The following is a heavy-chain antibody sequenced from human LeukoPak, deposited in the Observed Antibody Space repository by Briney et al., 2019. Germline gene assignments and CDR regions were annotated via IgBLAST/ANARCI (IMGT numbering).Heavy chain of an antibody. CDR1: GGTFSSYA. CDR3: ARVVTYYDFWSGPFDY. Sequence: SVTVSCTASGGTFSSYAISWVRQAPGQGLEWMGGIIPIFGTANYAQKFQGRVTITADESTSTAYMELSSLRSEDTAVYYCARVVTYYDFWSGPFDYWGQGTLVTVSS. J-gene: IGHJ4*02. D-gene: IGHD3-3*01. CDR2: IIPIFGTA. V-gene: IGHV1-69*13.